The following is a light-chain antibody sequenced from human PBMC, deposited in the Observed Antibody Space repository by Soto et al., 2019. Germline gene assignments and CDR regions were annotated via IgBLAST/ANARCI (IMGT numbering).Light chain of an antibody. V-gene: IGKV1-17*01. CDR3: QQYNSYST. CDR1: QSISSY. CDR2: AAS. J-gene: IGKJ1*01. Sequence: DIQMTQSPSSLSASVGDRVTITCRASQSISSYLGWYQQKPGKAPKRLIYAASSLQSGVPSRFSGSGSGTEFTLTISSLQPDDFATYYCQQYNSYSTFGQGTKVDIK.